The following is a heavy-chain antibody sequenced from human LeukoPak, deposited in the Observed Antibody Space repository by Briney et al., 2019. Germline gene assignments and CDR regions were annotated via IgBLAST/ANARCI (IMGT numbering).Heavy chain of an antibody. J-gene: IGHJ4*02. CDR2: ISTYDGRT. V-gene: IGHV1-18*01. D-gene: IGHD6-13*01. CDR3: ARDPQQLANYFDY. Sequence: GASVKVSCKASGYVFSNYGISWVRQAPGQGLEWMGWISTYDGRTNFAQKFQGRVTLTTDTSTGTAYMELRTLRSEDTAVYYCARDPQQLANYFDYWGQGTLVTVSS. CDR1: GYVFSNYG.